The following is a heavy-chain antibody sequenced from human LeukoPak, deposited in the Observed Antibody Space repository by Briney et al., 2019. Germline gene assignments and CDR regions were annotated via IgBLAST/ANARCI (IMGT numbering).Heavy chain of an antibody. D-gene: IGHD1-14*01. CDR2: IAYDGSRA. J-gene: IGHJ4*02. V-gene: IGHV3-33*01. CDR1: GFTFGGYG. Sequence: GGSLRLSCAGSGFTFGGYGMHWFRQTPGKGLEWVAVIAYDGSRAFYADSVKGRFTISRDNSKNTMSVQMDDLRAEDTAVYYCTRYNNDHLDYWGQGTLVTVSS. CDR3: TRYNNDHLDY.